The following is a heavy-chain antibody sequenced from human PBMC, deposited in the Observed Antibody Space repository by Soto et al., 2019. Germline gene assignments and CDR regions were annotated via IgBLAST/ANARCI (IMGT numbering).Heavy chain of an antibody. Sequence: ASVKVSCKASGYTFTSYAMHWVRQAPGQRLEWMGWINAGNGNTKYSQKFQGRVTITRDTSASTAYMELSSLRSEDTAVYYCARDPLYYYDSSGYKTPGMDVWGKGNKVTV. J-gene: IGHJ6*04. CDR3: ARDPLYYYDSSGYKTPGMDV. CDR2: INAGNGNT. V-gene: IGHV1-3*01. D-gene: IGHD3-22*01. CDR1: GYTFTSYA.